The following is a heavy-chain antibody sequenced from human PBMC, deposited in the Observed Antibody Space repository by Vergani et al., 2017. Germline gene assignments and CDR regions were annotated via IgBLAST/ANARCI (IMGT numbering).Heavy chain of an antibody. D-gene: IGHD3-3*01. CDR2: ISGSGGST. CDR1: GFTFSSYA. V-gene: IGHV3-23*04. CDR3: ASLPYYDFWSGYFANGMDV. J-gene: IGHJ6*02. Sequence: EVQLVESGGGLVQPGGSLRLSCAASGFTFSSYAMSWVRQAPGKGLEWVSAISGSGGSTYYADSVKGRFTISRDNSKNTLYLQMNSLRAEDTAVYYCASLPYYDFWSGYFANGMDVWGQGTTVTVSS.